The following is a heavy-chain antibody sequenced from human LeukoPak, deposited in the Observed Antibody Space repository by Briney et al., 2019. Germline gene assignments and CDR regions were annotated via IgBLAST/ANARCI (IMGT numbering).Heavy chain of an antibody. CDR2: ISGSGGST. CDR1: DFTFSSYA. D-gene: IGHD3-10*01. V-gene: IGHV3-23*01. CDR3: AKVLITTMVRGATFDY. J-gene: IGHJ4*02. Sequence: LPGGSLRLSCAASDFTFSSYAMSWVRQAPGKGLEWVSAISGSGGSTYYADSVKGRFTISRDNSKNTLYLQMNSLRAEDTAVYYCAKVLITTMVRGATFDYWGQGTLVTVSS.